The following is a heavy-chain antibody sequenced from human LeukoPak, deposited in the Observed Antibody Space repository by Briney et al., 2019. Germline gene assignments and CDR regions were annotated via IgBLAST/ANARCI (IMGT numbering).Heavy chain of an antibody. CDR2: ISSSSSYI. CDR1: GFTVSSSY. Sequence: GGSLRLSCAASGFTVSSSYMSWVRQAPGKGLEWVSSISSSSSYIYYADSVKGRFTISRDNAKNSLYLQMNSLRAEDTAVYYCARDSQGVVAATSFDYWGQGTLVTVSS. D-gene: IGHD2-15*01. CDR3: ARDSQGVVAATSFDY. J-gene: IGHJ4*02. V-gene: IGHV3-21*04.